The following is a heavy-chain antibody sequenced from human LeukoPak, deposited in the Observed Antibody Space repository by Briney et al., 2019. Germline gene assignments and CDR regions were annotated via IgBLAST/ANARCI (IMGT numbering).Heavy chain of an antibody. J-gene: IGHJ4*02. CDR1: DYSISSAFY. V-gene: IGHV4-38-2*02. CDR3: ARELLSGDPSIGN. CDR2: IYHSGST. D-gene: IGHD7-27*01. Sequence: KPSETLSLTCTVSDYSISSAFYWGWIRQPPGKGLEWIGNIYHSGSTYYNPSLKSRVTISVDTSKNQFSLKLSSVTAADTAVYYCARELLSGDPSIGNWGQGTLVTVSS.